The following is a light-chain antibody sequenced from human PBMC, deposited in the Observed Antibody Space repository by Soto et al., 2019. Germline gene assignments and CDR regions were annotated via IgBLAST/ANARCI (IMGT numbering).Light chain of an antibody. Sequence: QSVVTQPPSASATPGQRVTISCSGSRSNIGTNTVNWYQQLPGKAPKLLIHRDNQRPSGVPDRFSGSKSGTSASLAVSGLQSEDEADYYCAAWDDSLDGYVFGTGTKLTVL. J-gene: IGLJ1*01. CDR2: RDN. CDR3: AAWDDSLDGYV. V-gene: IGLV1-44*01. CDR1: RSNIGTNT.